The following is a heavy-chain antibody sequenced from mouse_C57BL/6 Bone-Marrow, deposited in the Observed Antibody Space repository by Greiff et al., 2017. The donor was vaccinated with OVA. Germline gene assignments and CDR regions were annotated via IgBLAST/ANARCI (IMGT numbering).Heavy chain of an antibody. D-gene: IGHD1-1*01. CDR3: TRPLYGSSLAWFAY. V-gene: IGHV6-6*01. CDR1: GFTFSDAW. J-gene: IGHJ3*01. CDR2: IRNKANNHAT. Sequence: EVKVEESGGGLAQPGGSMKLSCAASGFTFSDAWMDWVRQSPEKGLEWVAEIRNKANNHATYYAESVKGRFTISRDDSKSSVYLQMNSLRAEDTGIYYGTRPLYGSSLAWFAYWGQGTLVTVSA.